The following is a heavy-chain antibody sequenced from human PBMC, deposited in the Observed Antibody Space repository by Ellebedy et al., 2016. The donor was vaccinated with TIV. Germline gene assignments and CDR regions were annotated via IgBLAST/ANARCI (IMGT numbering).Heavy chain of an antibody. J-gene: IGHJ5*02. Sequence: RGSLRLSCAASGFTFSDYYMIWIRQAPGKGLEWVSYISNSGSTIYYADSVKGRFTISRDNAKNSLSLLMNSLRAEDTAVYYCARDARFIDQQHNWFDPWGQGTLVTVSS. V-gene: IGHV3-11*01. D-gene: IGHD2-2*01. CDR2: ISNSGSTI. CDR3: ARDARFIDQQHNWFDP. CDR1: GFTFSDYY.